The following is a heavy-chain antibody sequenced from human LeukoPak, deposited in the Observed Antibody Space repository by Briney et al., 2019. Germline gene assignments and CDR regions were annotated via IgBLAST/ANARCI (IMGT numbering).Heavy chain of an antibody. J-gene: IGHJ3*02. V-gene: IGHV4-39*01. CDR2: IYYSGST. CDR3: ARPPGSSSWYGWAFDI. D-gene: IGHD6-13*01. Sequence: PSETLSLTCTVSGGSISSSSYYWGWIRQPPGKGLEWIGSIYYSGSTYYNPSLKSRVTMSVDTSKNQFSLKLSSVTAADTAVYYCARPPGSSSWYGWAFDIWGQGTMVTVSS. CDR1: GGSISSSSYY.